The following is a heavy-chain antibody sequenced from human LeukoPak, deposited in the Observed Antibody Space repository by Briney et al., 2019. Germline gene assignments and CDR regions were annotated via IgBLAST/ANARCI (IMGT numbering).Heavy chain of an antibody. D-gene: IGHD5-12*01. CDR1: GGSISSSSYY. V-gene: IGHV4-39*01. J-gene: IGHJ5*02. CDR2: IYYSGST. Sequence: SETLSLTCTVSGGSISSSSYYWGWIRQPPGKGLEWIGSIYYSGSTYYNPSLKSRVTISVDTSKNQFSLKLSSVTAAGTAVYYCARHSRQEYSGYDLNWFDPWGQGTLVTVSS. CDR3: ARHSRQEYSGYDLNWFDP.